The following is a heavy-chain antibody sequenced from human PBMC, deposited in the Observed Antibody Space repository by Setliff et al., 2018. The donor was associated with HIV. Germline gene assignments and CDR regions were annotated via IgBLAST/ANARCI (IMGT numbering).Heavy chain of an antibody. D-gene: IGHD5-18*01. V-gene: IGHV1-69*13. CDR1: GGTFSSYA. Sequence: SVKVSCKGSGGTFSSYAISWVRQAPGQGLEWMGGIIPIFGPTNYALKFQGRLTITADESTSTAYMELSSLRSEDTAVYYCVGLGYSFSYRWWFDPWGQGTLVTVSS. CDR2: IIPIFGPT. J-gene: IGHJ5*02. CDR3: VGLGYSFSYRWWFDP.